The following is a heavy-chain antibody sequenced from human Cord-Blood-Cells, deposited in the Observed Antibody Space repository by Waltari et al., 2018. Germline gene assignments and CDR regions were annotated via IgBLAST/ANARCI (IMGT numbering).Heavy chain of an antibody. CDR1: VGSISSYY. V-gene: IGHV4-59*01. J-gene: IGHJ3*02. D-gene: IGHD5-12*01. CDR2: IYYSGCT. Sequence: QVQLPESGPGLVKPSATLSLTCTVTVGSISSYYWSWIRQPPGKGLEWIGYIYYSGCTNYNPSLKSRVTISVDTSKNQFSLKLSSVTAADTAVYYCARDLRGAFDIWGQGTMVTVSS. CDR3: ARDLRGAFDI.